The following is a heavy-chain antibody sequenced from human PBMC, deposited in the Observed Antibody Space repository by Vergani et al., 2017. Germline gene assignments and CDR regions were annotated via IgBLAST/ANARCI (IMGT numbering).Heavy chain of an antibody. D-gene: IGHD5-24*01. Sequence: EVQLVESGGGLVKPGGSLRLSCAASGFTFSSYSMNWVRQAPGKGLEWVSSISSSSSYIYYADSVKGRFTISRDNAKNSLYLQMNSLRAEDTAVYYCARDLTGDGYNYEYYFDYWGQGTLVTVSS. CDR1: GFTFSSYS. J-gene: IGHJ4*02. V-gene: IGHV3-21*01. CDR2: ISSSSSYI. CDR3: ARDLTGDGYNYEYYFDY.